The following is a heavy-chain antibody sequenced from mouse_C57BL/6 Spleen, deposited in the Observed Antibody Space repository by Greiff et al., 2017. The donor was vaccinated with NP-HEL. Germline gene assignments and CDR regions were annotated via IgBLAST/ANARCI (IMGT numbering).Heavy chain of an antibody. J-gene: IGHJ4*01. CDR2: INPNTGGT. CDR3: ARGGRYYAMDY. D-gene: IGHD3-3*01. CDR1: GYTFTDYN. V-gene: IGHV1-18*01. Sequence: VQLQQSGPELVKPGASVKIPCKASGYTFTDYNMDWVKQSHGKRLEWIGDINPNTGGTIYNQKFKGKATLTVDKSSSTAYMELRSLTSEDTAVYYWARGGRYYAMDYWGQGTSVTVSS.